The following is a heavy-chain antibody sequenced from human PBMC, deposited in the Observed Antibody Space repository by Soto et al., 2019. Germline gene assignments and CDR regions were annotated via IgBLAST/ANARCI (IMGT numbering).Heavy chain of an antibody. CDR1: SGSISSSNW. Sequence: PSETLSLTCAVSSGSISSSNWWSWVRQPPGKGLEWIGEIYHSGSTNYNPSLKSRVTISVDKSKNQFSLKLSSVTAADTAVYYCAGTAGYSYGYSHYWGQGTLVTVSS. CDR3: AGTAGYSYGYSHY. J-gene: IGHJ4*02. V-gene: IGHV4-4*02. CDR2: IYHSGST. D-gene: IGHD5-18*01.